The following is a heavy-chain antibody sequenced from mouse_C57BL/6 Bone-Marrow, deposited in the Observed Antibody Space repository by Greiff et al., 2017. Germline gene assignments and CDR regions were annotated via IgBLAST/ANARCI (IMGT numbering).Heavy chain of an antibody. D-gene: IGHD1-1*01. J-gene: IGHJ1*03. V-gene: IGHV5-17*01. CDR1: GFTFSDYG. Sequence: EVQLQESGGGLVKPGGSLKLSCAASGFTFSDYGMHWVRQAPEKGLEWVAYISSGSSTIYYADTVKGRFTISRDNAKNTLFLQMTSLRSEDTAMYYCARLTTVVALRYFDVWGTGTTVTVSS. CDR2: ISSGSSTI. CDR3: ARLTTVVALRYFDV.